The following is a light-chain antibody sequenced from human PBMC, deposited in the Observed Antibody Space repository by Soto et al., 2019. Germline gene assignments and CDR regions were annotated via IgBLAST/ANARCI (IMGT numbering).Light chain of an antibody. J-gene: IGLJ2*01. CDR3: SSYTSGSTPV. Sequence: QSVLTQPASVSGSPGQSITISCTGTSSDVGTYKYVSWYQQLPGKAPKLMIYEVSNRPSGVSNRFSGSKSGNTASLTISELQAEDEADYYCSSYTSGSTPVFGGGTKLTVL. CDR1: SSDVGTYKY. V-gene: IGLV2-14*01. CDR2: EVS.